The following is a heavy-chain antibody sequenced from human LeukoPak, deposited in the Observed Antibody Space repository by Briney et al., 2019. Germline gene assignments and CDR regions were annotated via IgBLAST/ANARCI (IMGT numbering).Heavy chain of an antibody. D-gene: IGHD4-17*01. Sequence: SSETLSLTCTVSGASISSYFWSWLRRPPGKGLEWIGYIFHTGSTNYNPSLKSRVTMSVDTSKNQFSLKLSSVTAADTAVYYCARVPTVTTYYLDYWGQGTLVTVSS. CDR1: GASISSYF. CDR3: ARVPTVTTYYLDY. V-gene: IGHV4-59*01. J-gene: IGHJ4*02. CDR2: IFHTGST.